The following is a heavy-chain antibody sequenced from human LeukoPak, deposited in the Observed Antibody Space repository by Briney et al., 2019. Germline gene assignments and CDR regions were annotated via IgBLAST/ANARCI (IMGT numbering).Heavy chain of an antibody. J-gene: IGHJ3*02. Sequence: PSETLSLTCTVSGGSISSGSYYWSWIRQPAGKGLEWIGRIYTSGSTNYNPSLKSRVTISVDTSKNQFSLKLSSVTAADTAVYYCARVEGSWYGGQAFDIWGQGTMVTVSS. CDR1: GGSISSGSYY. CDR3: ARVEGSWYGGQAFDI. V-gene: IGHV4-61*02. D-gene: IGHD6-13*01. CDR2: IYTSGST.